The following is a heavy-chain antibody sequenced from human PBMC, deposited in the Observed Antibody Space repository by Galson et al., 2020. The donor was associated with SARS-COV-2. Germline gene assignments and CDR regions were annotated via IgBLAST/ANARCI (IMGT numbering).Heavy chain of an antibody. CDR1: GYSLSELY. D-gene: IGHD3-10*01. V-gene: IGHV1-24*01. CDR2: FDSEYGET. Sequence: ASVKVSCKISGYSLSELYIHWVRQAPGKGLEWMGGFDSEYGETVYSQKFQDRVTMTEDTSTDTAYMEVSSLRSEDTAVYYCTGSSFGDLFSSVDYWGQGTLFTVSS. J-gene: IGHJ4*02. CDR3: TGSSFGDLFSSVDY.